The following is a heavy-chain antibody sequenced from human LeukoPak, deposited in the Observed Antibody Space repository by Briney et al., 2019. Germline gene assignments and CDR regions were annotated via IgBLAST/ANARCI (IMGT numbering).Heavy chain of an antibody. CDR1: GGSISSYY. J-gene: IGHJ4*02. V-gene: IGHV4-59*12. CDR2: IYYSGST. Sequence: PSETLSLTCTVSGGSISSYYWSWIRQPPGKGLEWIGYIYYSGSTNYNPSLKSRVTISVDTSKNQFSLKLSSVTAADTAVYYCARDGDRDYWGQGTLVTVSS. D-gene: IGHD7-27*01. CDR3: ARDGDRDY.